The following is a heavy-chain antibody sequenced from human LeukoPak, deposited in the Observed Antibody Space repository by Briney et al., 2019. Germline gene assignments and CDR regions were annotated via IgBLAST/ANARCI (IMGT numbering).Heavy chain of an antibody. CDR3: ARGYCTNGVCSSDYFDY. J-gene: IGHJ4*02. V-gene: IGHV4-31*03. Sequence: SETLSLTCTVSGGSISSGVYYWNWIRQHPGKGLEWIGHIYNSGSTYYNPSLKSRSTISVDTSKNQFSLKLSSVTAADTAVYYCARGYCTNGVCSSDYFDYWGQGTLVTVSS. D-gene: IGHD2-8*01. CDR2: IYNSGST. CDR1: GGSISSGVYY.